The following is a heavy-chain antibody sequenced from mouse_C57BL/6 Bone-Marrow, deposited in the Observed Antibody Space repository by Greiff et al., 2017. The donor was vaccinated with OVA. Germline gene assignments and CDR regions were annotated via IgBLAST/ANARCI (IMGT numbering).Heavy chain of an antibody. J-gene: IGHJ3*01. CDR1: GFTFSSYA. CDR3: ARDGSSYSWFAY. Sequence: EVKLMESGGGLVKPGGSLKLSCAASGFTFSSYAMPWVRQTPEKRLEWVATISDGGSYTNYPDNVKGRFTISRDNAKNNLYLQMSHLKSEDTAMYYGARDGSSYSWFAYWGQGTLVTVSA. V-gene: IGHV5-4*01. CDR2: ISDGGSYT. D-gene: IGHD1-1*01.